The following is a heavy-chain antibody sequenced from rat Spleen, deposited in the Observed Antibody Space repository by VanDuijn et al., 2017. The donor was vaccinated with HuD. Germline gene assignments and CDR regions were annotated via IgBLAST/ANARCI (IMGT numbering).Heavy chain of an antibody. CDR1: GFTFSNYD. V-gene: IGHV5-25*01. CDR2: ISPSGGST. J-gene: IGHJ2*01. Sequence: EVQLVESGGDLVQPGRSLKLSCAASGFTFSNYDMAWVRQAPTEGLEWVASISPSGGSTYYRDSVKGRFTVSRDNTKSTLYLQMDSLRSEDTATYYCARHPDYSNYFDYWGQGVMVTVSS. D-gene: IGHD1-1*01. CDR3: ARHPDYSNYFDY.